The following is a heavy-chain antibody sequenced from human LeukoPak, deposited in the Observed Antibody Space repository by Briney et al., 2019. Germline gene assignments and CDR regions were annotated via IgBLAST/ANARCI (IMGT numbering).Heavy chain of an antibody. CDR3: ATQYYYDSSGFYYYGMDV. CDR1: GYTFTSYY. Sequence: ASVKVSCKASGYTFTSYYMHWVRQAPGQGLEWMGIINPSGGSTSYAQKFQGRVTMTRDTSTSTVYMELSSLRSEDTAVYYCATQYYYDSSGFYYYGMDVWGQGTTVTVSS. J-gene: IGHJ6*02. V-gene: IGHV1-46*01. CDR2: INPSGGST. D-gene: IGHD3-22*01.